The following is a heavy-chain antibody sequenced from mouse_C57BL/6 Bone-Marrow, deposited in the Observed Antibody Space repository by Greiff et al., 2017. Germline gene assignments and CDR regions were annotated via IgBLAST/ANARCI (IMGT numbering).Heavy chain of an antibody. CDR1: GFTFSSYA. CDR3: AREDYYEPFDD. D-gene: IGHD2-4*01. CDR2: ISDGGSYT. J-gene: IGHJ2*01. V-gene: IGHV5-4*01. Sequence: EVQLVESGGGLVKPGGSLKLSCAASGFTFSSYAMSWVRQTPEKRLEWVATISDGGSYTYYPDNVKGRFTISRDNAKNNLYLQMSHLKSEDTAMYYCAREDYYEPFDDWGQGTTLTVSS.